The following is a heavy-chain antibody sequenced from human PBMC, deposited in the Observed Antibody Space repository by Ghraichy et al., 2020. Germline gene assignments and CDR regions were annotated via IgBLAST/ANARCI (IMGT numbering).Heavy chain of an antibody. CDR1: GFTFGDYA. Sequence: GGSLRLSCTASGFTFGDYAMSWVRQAPGKGLEWVGFIRSKAYGGTTEYAASVKGRFTISRDDSKSIAYLQMNSLKTEDTAVYYCTRGSSGWFDYWGQGTLVTVSS. J-gene: IGHJ4*02. CDR3: TRGSSGWFDY. CDR2: IRSKAYGGTT. V-gene: IGHV3-49*04. D-gene: IGHD6-19*01.